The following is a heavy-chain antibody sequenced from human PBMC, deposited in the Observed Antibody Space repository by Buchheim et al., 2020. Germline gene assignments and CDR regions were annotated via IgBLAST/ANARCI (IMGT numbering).Heavy chain of an antibody. V-gene: IGHV3-15*01. Sequence: EVQLVESGGGLVKPGGSLRLSCAASGFTFSNAWMSWVRQAPGKGLEWVGRIKSKTDGGTTDYAAPVKGRFTISRDDSKNTLYLQMNSLKTEDTAVYYCTTDYRGAKYYYYYYGMDVWGQGTT. CDR3: TTDYRGAKYYYYYYGMDV. D-gene: IGHD3-10*01. CDR1: GFTFSNAW. CDR2: IKSKTDGGTT. J-gene: IGHJ6*02.